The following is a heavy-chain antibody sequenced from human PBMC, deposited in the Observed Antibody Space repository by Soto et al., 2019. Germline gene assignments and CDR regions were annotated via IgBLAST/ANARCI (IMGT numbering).Heavy chain of an antibody. CDR3: ARDGDDYGDHPFFRAFDI. Sequence: QVQLQESGPGLVKPSQTLSLTCTVSGGSISSGGYYWSWIRQHPGKGLEWIGYIYYSGSTYYNPYLRRRVTISVDTSNNPFSLKLSSVTAADTAVYYCARDGDDYGDHPFFRAFDIWGQGTMVTVSS. D-gene: IGHD4-17*01. CDR2: IYYSGST. J-gene: IGHJ3*02. V-gene: IGHV4-31*03. CDR1: GGSISSGGYY.